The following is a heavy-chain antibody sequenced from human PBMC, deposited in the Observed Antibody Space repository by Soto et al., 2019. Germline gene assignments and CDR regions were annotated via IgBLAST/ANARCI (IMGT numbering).Heavy chain of an antibody. J-gene: IGHJ6*03. CDR1: GFTFSSYA. CDR2: ISTGGST. D-gene: IGHD3-10*01. Sequence: EVQLLESGGGLVQPGGSLRLSCAASGFTFSSYAMSWVRQAPGEGLEWVSAISTGGSTYYADSVKGRFTISRDNSKNTLYLQMNSLRGEDTAVYYCAKRPDGSGSSYYYYMDVWGKGTTVTVSS. CDR3: AKRPDGSGSSYYYYMDV. V-gene: IGHV3-23*01.